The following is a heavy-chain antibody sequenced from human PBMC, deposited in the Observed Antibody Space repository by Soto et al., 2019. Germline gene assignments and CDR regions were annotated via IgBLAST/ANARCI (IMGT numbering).Heavy chain of an antibody. J-gene: IGHJ4*02. D-gene: IGHD3-22*01. CDR2: VYYSGMT. Sequence: PSETLSLTCTVSGGSISSTNHYWGWIRQPPGKGLEWIGDVYYSGMTRYNPSLKSRVAISVDTSKSQFSLRLTSVTAADTAVYYCARHGYYYDSTGYYYFFWGQGTLVTVSS. CDR1: GGSISSTNHY. CDR3: ARHGYYYDSTGYYYFF. V-gene: IGHV4-39*01.